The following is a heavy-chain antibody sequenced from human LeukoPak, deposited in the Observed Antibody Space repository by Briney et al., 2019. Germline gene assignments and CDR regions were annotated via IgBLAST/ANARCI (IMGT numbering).Heavy chain of an antibody. Sequence: GGSLRLSCAASGFTFRSYEMNWVRQAPGKGLEWVSYISSSGSTIYYADSVKGRFTISRDNAKNSLYLQMNSLRAEDTAVYYCARDLFPYYYDSSGLNDALDIWGQGTMVTVSS. CDR2: ISSSGSTI. D-gene: IGHD3-22*01. J-gene: IGHJ3*02. CDR1: GFTFRSYE. V-gene: IGHV3-48*03. CDR3: ARDLFPYYYDSSGLNDALDI.